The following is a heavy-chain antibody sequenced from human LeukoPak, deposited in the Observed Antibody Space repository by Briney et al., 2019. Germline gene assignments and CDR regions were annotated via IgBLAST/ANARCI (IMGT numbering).Heavy chain of an antibody. CDR1: GFTFSSYS. CDR3: ARDLYVSAAAGNNWFEP. CDR2: ISSSSYI. V-gene: IGHV3-21*01. Sequence: GGSLRLSCAASGFTFSSYSMNWVRQAPGKGLEWVSSISSSSYIYYADSVKGRFTISRDNAKNSLYLQMNSLRAEDTAVYYCARDLYVSAAAGNNWFEPWGQGTLGTGSS. D-gene: IGHD6-13*01. J-gene: IGHJ5*02.